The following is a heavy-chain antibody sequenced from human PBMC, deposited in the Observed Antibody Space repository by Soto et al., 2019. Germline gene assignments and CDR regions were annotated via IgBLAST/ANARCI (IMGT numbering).Heavy chain of an antibody. V-gene: IGHV4-30-4*08. CDR1: GGYD. Sequence: GGYDGSWIRQPPGKGLELIGNIYYSGSTYYNPSLRSRAIMSVDTSQNQFSLKLSSLTAADTAVYFCARAGDCSDLFDYLGQGALVTVSS. J-gene: IGHJ4*02. CDR3: ARAGDCSDLFDY. D-gene: IGHD2-21*02. CDR2: IYYSGST.